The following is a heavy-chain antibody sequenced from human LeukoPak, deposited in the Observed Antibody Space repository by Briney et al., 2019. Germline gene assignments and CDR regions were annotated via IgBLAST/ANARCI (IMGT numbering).Heavy chain of an antibody. CDR2: IYYSGST. V-gene: IGHV4-59*01. D-gene: IGHD4-23*01. CDR1: GGSISSYY. Sequence: SETPSLTCTVSGGSISSYYWSWIRQPPGKGLEWIGYIYYSGSTNYNPSLKSRVTISVDTSKNQFSLKLSSVTAADTAVYYCARATTTVVKGWRVYYYGMDVWGQGTTVTVSS. J-gene: IGHJ6*02. CDR3: ARATTTVVKGWRVYYYGMDV.